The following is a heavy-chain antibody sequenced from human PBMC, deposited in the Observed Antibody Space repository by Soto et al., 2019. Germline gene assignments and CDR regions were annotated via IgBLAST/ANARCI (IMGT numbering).Heavy chain of an antibody. CDR2: ISYDGGYE. CDR3: AKGITVTPSRYHGL. V-gene: IGHV3-30*18. D-gene: IGHD4-17*01. J-gene: IGHJ2*01. CDR1: RFAFSSYA. Sequence: QEQLVESGGGVVQPGKSLRLSCAASRFAFSSYAMHWVRQAPGKGLEWLAVISYDGGYENYADSVKGRFTVSRDNSKNTVWLPINILRPEDSPLYYCAKGITVTPSRYHGLWGQGTLFTFAS.